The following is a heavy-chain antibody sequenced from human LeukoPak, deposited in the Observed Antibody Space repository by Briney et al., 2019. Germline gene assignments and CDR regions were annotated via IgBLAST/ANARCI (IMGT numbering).Heavy chain of an antibody. CDR3: ARFHADFWSGYYSY. CDR2: IYHSGST. J-gene: IGHJ4*02. Sequence: SETLSLTCAVSGYSISSGYYWGWIRQPPGKGLECIGSIYHSGSTYYNPSLKSRVTISVDTSKNQFSLKLSSVTAADTAVYYCARFHADFWSGYYSYWGQGTLVTVSS. V-gene: IGHV4-38-2*01. D-gene: IGHD3-3*01. CDR1: GYSISSGYY.